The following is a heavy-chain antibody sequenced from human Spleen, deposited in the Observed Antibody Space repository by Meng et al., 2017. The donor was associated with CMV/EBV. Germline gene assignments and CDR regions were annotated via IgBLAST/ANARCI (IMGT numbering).Heavy chain of an antibody. CDR3: GKVLYSGRYFDAFET. CDR1: GFTFDDYA. Sequence: GGSLRLSCAASGFTFDDYAMHWVRQAPGKGLEWVSGISWNSDNLGYADSVKGRFTISRDNAKNSLYLQMNSLRVEDMALYYCGKVLYSGRYFDAFETWGQGTMVTVSS. V-gene: IGHV3-9*03. J-gene: IGHJ3*02. CDR2: ISWNSDNL. D-gene: IGHD1-26*01.